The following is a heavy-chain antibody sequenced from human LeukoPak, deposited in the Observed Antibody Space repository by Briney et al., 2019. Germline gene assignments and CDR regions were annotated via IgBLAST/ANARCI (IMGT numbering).Heavy chain of an antibody. CDR1: GGSISSGSYY. D-gene: IGHD6-19*01. Sequence: PSETLYLTCTVSGGSISSGSYYWSWIRQPAGKGLEWIGRIYTSGSTNYNPSLKSRVTISVDTSKNQFSLKLSSVTASDTAVYYCARGPVAGNFDYWGQGTLVTVSS. J-gene: IGHJ4*02. CDR3: ARGPVAGNFDY. V-gene: IGHV4-61*02. CDR2: IYTSGST.